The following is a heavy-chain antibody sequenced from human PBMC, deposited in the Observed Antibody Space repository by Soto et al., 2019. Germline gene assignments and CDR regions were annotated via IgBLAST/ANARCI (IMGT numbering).Heavy chain of an antibody. D-gene: IGHD5-12*01. V-gene: IGHV3-30*18. J-gene: IGHJ4*02. CDR1: GFTFSSYG. Sequence: GGSLRLSCAASGFTFSSYGMHWVRQAPGKGLEWVAVISYDGSNKYYADSVKGRFTISRDNSKNTLYLQMNSLRAEDTAVYYCAKYRVATITRAGYGDYFGWGQGTLVTVSS. CDR2: ISYDGSNK. CDR3: AKYRVATITRAGYGDYFG.